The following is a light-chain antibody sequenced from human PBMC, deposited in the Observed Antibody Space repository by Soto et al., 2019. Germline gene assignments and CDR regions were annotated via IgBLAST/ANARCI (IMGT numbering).Light chain of an antibody. J-gene: IGLJ2*01. CDR1: SSNIGAGYD. V-gene: IGLV1-40*01. CDR3: QSYDSSLSAL. Sequence: QAVVTQPPSVSGAPGQRVTISCTGRSSNIGAGYDVHWYQQLPGTAPKLLIYGNSNRSSGVPDRFSGSKSGTSASLAITGLQAEDEADYYCQSYDSSLSALFGGGTQLTVL. CDR2: GNS.